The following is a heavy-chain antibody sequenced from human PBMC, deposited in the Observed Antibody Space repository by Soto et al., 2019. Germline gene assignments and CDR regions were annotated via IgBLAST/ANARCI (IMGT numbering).Heavy chain of an antibody. CDR3: ARESHDILTGPPWVWYFDL. V-gene: IGHV4-34*01. D-gene: IGHD3-9*01. CDR1: GGSFSGYY. Sequence: QVQLQQWGAGPLRPLETLSLTCGVSGGSFSGYYWAWIRQSPGKGLEWIGEINDRGSINYNPSLKSRVSISVDKSKNHYPLNLRSVPAADTAVYYCARESHDILTGPPWVWYFDLWGRGTLVTVSS. CDR2: INDRGSI. J-gene: IGHJ2*01.